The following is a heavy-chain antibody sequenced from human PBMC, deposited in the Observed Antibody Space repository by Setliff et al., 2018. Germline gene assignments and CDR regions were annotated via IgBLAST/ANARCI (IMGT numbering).Heavy chain of an antibody. D-gene: IGHD5-18*01. CDR3: ARSPGWIPWFDP. CDR2: FSSRNDYI. CDR1: GFTFSSYA. J-gene: IGHJ5*02. Sequence: GGSLRLSCAASGFTFSSYAMHWVRQAPGKGLEWVASFSSRNDYIYHADSVKGRFTISRDNAKTSLYLQMDSLRVEDTAVYFCARSPGWIPWFDPWGQGTLVTVSS. V-gene: IGHV3-21*01.